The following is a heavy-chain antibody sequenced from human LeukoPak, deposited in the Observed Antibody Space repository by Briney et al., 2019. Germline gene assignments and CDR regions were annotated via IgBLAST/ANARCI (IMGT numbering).Heavy chain of an antibody. CDR3: ARDGGSSWPLFDY. V-gene: IGHV1-69*04. D-gene: IGHD6-13*01. J-gene: IGHJ4*02. Sequence: SVKVSCKASGGTFSSYAISWVRQAPGQGLEWMGRIIPILGIANYAQKFQGRVTITADKSTSTAYMELSSLRSEDTAVYCCARDGGSSWPLFDYWGQGTLVTVSS. CDR2: IIPILGIA. CDR1: GGTFSSYA.